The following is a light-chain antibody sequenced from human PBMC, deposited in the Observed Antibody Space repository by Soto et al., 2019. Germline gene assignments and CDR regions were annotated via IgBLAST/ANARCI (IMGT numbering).Light chain of an antibody. V-gene: IGKV2-28*01. J-gene: IGKJ1*01. CDR3: MQAVQIPGT. CDR2: LVS. Sequence: DIVMTQSPRSLPVTPGEPASISCRSSQSLLHVNGYTYLDWYLQKPGQSPQLLMYLVSIRASGVPDRFSGSGSGTDFTLKISRVEAEDVGVYYCMQAVQIPGTFGQGTKVDIK. CDR1: QSLLHVNGYTY.